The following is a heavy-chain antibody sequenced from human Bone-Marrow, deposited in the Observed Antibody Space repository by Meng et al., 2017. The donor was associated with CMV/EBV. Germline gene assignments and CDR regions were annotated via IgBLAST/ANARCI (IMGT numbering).Heavy chain of an antibody. Sequence: GESLKISCAASGFTFSSYWMSWVRQAPGKGLEWVANIKQDGSEKYYVDSVKGRFTISRDNAKNSLYLQMNSLRAEDTAVYYCARDGSSDAFDICGQGTMVTVSS. CDR2: IKQDGSEK. V-gene: IGHV3-7*01. CDR3: ARDGSSDAFDI. D-gene: IGHD6-19*01. J-gene: IGHJ3*02. CDR1: GFTFSSYW.